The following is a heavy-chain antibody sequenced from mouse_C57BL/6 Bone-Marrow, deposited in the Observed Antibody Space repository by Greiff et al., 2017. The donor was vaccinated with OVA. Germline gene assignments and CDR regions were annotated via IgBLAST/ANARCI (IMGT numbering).Heavy chain of an antibody. J-gene: IGHJ2*01. V-gene: IGHV1-31*01. D-gene: IGHD4-1*01. CDR1: GYSFTGYY. CDR2: IYPYNGVS. CDR3: AREELTGVYYFDY. Sequence: VQLQQSGPELVKPGASVKISCKASGYSFTGYYMHWVKQSHGNILDWIGYIYPYNGVSSYNQKFKGKATLTVDKSSSTAYMEFSSLTSEDYAVYYCAREELTGVYYFDYWGQGTTLTVSS.